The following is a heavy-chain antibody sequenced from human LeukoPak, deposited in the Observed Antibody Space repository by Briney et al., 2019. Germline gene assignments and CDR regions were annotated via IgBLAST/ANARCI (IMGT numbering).Heavy chain of an antibody. V-gene: IGHV3-64*01. Sequence: GGSLRLSCAASGFSFSSYAMYWVRQAPGKGLEYVSAICGNGFNTNYAHSVKGRFTISRDNSNGTLFLQMGSLSAEDMAVYYCARGIAISSSWPFDYWGQGTLVTVSS. CDR1: GFSFSSYA. D-gene: IGHD2-2*01. J-gene: IGHJ4*02. CDR2: ICGNGFNT. CDR3: ARGIAISSSWPFDY.